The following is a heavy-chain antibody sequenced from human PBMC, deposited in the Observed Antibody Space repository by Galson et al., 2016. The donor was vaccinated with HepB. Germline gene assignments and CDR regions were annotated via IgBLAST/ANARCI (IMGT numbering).Heavy chain of an antibody. CDR2: VFNSGST. J-gene: IGHJ4*02. V-gene: IGHV4-59*08. Sequence: SGGSISAFYWSWIRQSPGKGLEWIGYVFNSGSTNYNPSLKSRVTISVDTSKNQFSLNLSSVTAADTAVYYCARQGGVYSNNWYGHFYYWGQGTLVTVSS. CDR1: GGSISAFY. CDR3: ARQGGVYSNNWYGHFYY. D-gene: IGHD6-13*01.